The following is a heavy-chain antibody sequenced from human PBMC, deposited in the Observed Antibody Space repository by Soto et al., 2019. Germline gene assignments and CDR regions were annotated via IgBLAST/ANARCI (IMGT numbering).Heavy chain of an antibody. Sequence: GGSLRLSCAASRFTFSSYGIHWVRQAPGKGLEWVAGISYDGINKYYADSVKGRFTISRDNSKNTLYLQMNSLRAEDTAVYYCAKDSYYYYGVDVSGQEAMVTVSS. J-gene: IGHJ6*01. CDR1: RFTFSSYG. CDR3: AKDSYYYYGVDV. V-gene: IGHV3-30*18. CDR2: ISYDGINK.